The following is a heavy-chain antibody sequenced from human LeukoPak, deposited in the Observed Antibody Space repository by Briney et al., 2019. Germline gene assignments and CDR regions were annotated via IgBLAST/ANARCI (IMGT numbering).Heavy chain of an antibody. V-gene: IGHV4-4*07. D-gene: IGHD4-23*01. J-gene: IGHJ5*02. CDR2: IYTSGST. CDR1: RGSLSSYN. CDR3: ARDPCDYGGNGRIGWLDP. Sequence: SETLSLTCTVSRGSLSSYNWSWLWQPAGKGLEWIGRIYTSGSTNYNPSLKSRVTISVDKSKNQFSLKLSSVTAADTAVYYCARDPCDYGGNGRIGWLDPWGQGTLVTVSS.